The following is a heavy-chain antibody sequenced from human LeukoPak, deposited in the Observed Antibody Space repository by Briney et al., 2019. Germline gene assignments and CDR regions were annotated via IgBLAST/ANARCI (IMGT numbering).Heavy chain of an antibody. CDR1: GFTFSSYA. J-gene: IGHJ6*02. V-gene: IGHV3-23*01. D-gene: IGHD4-17*01. CDR2: ISGSGGST. CDR3: AKGRDGDYDDYYGMNV. Sequence: GGSLRLSCAASGFTFSSYAMSWVRQAPGKGLEWVSGISGSGGSTYYADSVKGQFTISRDNSKNTLYLQMNSLRAEDTAVYYCAKGRDGDYDDYYGMNVWGQGTTVTVSS.